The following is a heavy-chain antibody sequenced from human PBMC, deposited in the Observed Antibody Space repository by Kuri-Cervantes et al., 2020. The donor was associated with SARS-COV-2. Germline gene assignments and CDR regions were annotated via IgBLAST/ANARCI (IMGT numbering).Heavy chain of an antibody. D-gene: IGHD3-16*01. CDR1: GGSISSYY. CDR2: INYRGGA. CDR3: ARDLGLTY. J-gene: IGHJ4*02. Sequence: GSLRLSCTVSGGSISSYYWNWIRQPPGKGLEWVGYINYRGGANYNPSLKSRVTISVDTAKRHFSLKLSSVSAADTAVYYCARDLGLTYWGQGTLVPSPQ. V-gene: IGHV4-59*01.